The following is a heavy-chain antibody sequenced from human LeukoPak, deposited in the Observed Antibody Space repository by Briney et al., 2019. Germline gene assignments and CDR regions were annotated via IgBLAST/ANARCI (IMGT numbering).Heavy chain of an antibody. CDR1: GFTFSSHW. CDR3: AKGGIRDAFDI. Sequence: GGSLRLSCAASGFTFSSHWMSWVRQAPGKGLDWVSAISGSGADTYFADSVKGRFTISRDNSKNTLYLQMNSLRAEDTAVYYCAKGGIRDAFDIWGQGTMVTVSS. D-gene: IGHD2-15*01. V-gene: IGHV3-23*01. CDR2: ISGSGADT. J-gene: IGHJ3*02.